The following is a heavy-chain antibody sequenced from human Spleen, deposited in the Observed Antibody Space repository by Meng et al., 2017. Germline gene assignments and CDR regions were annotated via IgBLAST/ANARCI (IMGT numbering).Heavy chain of an antibody. CDR3: AREETANYDYVWGSYRPVSGTNWFDP. Sequence: GESLKISCAASGFSFSSYAMSWVRQAPGKGLEWVANIKQDGSEKYCVDSVKGRFTISRDNAKNSLYLQMNSLRAEDTAVYYCAREETANYDYVWGSYRPVSGTNWFDPWGQGTLVTVSS. CDR1: GFSFSSYA. CDR2: IKQDGSEK. J-gene: IGHJ5*02. V-gene: IGHV3-7*01. D-gene: IGHD3-16*02.